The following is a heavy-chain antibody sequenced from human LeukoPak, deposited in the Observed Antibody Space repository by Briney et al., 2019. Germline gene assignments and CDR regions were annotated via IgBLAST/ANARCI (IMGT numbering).Heavy chain of an antibody. CDR3: VRALYDGSGYYSHFDY. Sequence: PGGSLRLSCAASGFTFSSYSMNWVRQAPGKGLEWVSSISSSSDYVYYADSVQGRFTISRDNAKKSLYLQMNSLRTEDTAVYYCVRALYDGSGYYSHFDYWGQGTLVTVSS. CDR1: GFTFSSYS. CDR2: ISSSSDYV. J-gene: IGHJ4*02. D-gene: IGHD3-22*01. V-gene: IGHV3-21*01.